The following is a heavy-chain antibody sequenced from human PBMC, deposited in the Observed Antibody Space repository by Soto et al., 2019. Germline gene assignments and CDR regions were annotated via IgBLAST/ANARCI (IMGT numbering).Heavy chain of an antibody. V-gene: IGHV3-23*01. CDR3: AKDGDYNYDFWSGYYKPRWFDH. CDR2: ISGSGGST. J-gene: IGHJ5*02. Sequence: GGSMRLSCAAAGFTFSSYAMSWVRQAPGKGLEWVSAISGSGGSTYYADSVKGRLTISRDNSKNTLYLQMNSLRAEDTAVYYCAKDGDYNYDFWSGYYKPRWFDHWGQGTLVTVSS. D-gene: IGHD3-3*01. CDR1: GFTFSSYA.